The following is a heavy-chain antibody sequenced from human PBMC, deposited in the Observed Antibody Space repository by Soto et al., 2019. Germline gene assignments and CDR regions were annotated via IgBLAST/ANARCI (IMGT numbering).Heavy chain of an antibody. CDR3: ARNGPTVTLHSYYYALDV. V-gene: IGHV1-3*01. Sequence: ASVKVSCKASGYTFTYYTMHWVRQAPGQRLEWMGWINAGKGNTEYSQKFQGRITITRDTSANTVSMEVSSLRYEDTAVYYCARNGPTVTLHSYYYALDVWGQGTTVTVSS. D-gene: IGHD4-17*01. CDR1: GYTFTYYT. CDR2: INAGKGNT. J-gene: IGHJ6*02.